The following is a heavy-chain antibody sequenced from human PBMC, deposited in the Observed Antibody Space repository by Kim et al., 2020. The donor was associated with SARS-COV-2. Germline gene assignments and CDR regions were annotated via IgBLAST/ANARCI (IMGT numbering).Heavy chain of an antibody. CDR3: ARDLNYYDSSGYL. V-gene: IGHV3-33*01. CDR1: GFTFSSYG. J-gene: IGHJ5*02. Sequence: GGSLRLSCAASGFTFSSYGMHWVRQAPGKGLEWVAVIWYDGSNKYYADSVKGRFTISRDNSKNTLYLQMNSLSAEDTAVYYCARDLNYYDSSGYLWGHGTLVTVSS. D-gene: IGHD3-22*01. CDR2: IWYDGSNK.